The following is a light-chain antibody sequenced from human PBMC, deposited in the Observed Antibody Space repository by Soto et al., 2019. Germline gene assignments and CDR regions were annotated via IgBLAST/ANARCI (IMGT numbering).Light chain of an antibody. J-gene: IGLJ1*01. Sequence: ALTQPASVSGSPGQSITISCTGTSSDVGSYNLVSWYQQHPGKAPKLMIYEGSKLPSGVFNRFSGSKSGNTASLTISGLQAEDEADYYCCSYAGSSTYVFGTGTKVTVL. CDR1: SSDVGSYNL. CDR2: EGS. CDR3: CSYAGSSTYV. V-gene: IGLV2-23*01.